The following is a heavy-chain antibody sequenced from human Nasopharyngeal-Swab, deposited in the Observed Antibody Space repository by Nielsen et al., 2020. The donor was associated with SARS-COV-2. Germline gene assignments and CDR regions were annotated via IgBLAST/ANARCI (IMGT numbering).Heavy chain of an antibody. D-gene: IGHD3-10*01. V-gene: IGHV5-51*01. CDR2: ISPSDSDT. J-gene: IGHJ6*02. CDR1: GFNFNTYW. Sequence: GESLKISCHASGFNFNTYWVGWVRHMPGKGLEWLGIISPSDSDTRYGPSFQGHVTISVDNSITTAYLQWSSLETSDTAIYYCARRIRGCNYARCGMDVWGQGTTVTVSS. CDR3: ARRIRGCNYARCGMDV.